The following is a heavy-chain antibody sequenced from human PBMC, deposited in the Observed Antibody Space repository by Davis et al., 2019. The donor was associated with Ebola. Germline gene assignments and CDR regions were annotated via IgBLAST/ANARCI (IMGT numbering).Heavy chain of an antibody. J-gene: IGHJ4*02. CDR2: INPSGGST. CDR1: GGTFSSYT. D-gene: IGHD2-15*01. V-gene: IGHV1-46*01. CDR3: ARGGCSGGSCSSPDY. Sequence: ASVKVSCKASGGTFSSYTISWVRQAPGQGLEWMGIINPSGGSTSYAQRFQGRVTMTRDTSTSTVYMELSSLRSEDTAVYYCARGGCSGGSCSSPDYWGQGTLVTVSS.